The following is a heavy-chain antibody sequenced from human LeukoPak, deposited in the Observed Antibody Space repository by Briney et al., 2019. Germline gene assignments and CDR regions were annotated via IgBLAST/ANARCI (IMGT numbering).Heavy chain of an antibody. V-gene: IGHV3-48*03. J-gene: IGHJ4*02. CDR3: ARKRIADLGDETSFGGTPFDS. CDR2: ITSGASVI. CDR1: GFTFKTYH. Sequence: PGGFLRLSCVASGFTFKTYHMNWVRQAPGKGLEWLSGITSGASVIYYADSVKGRFTISRDDAKNSVFLQMSGLTVDDTAVYYCARKRIADLGDETSFGGTPFDSWGQGTLVIVSS. D-gene: IGHD3-16*01.